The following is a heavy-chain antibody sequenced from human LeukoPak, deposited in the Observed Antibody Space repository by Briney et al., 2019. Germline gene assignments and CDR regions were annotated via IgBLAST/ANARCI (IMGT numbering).Heavy chain of an antibody. CDR2: IYYSGST. CDR3: AREGYYDSSGYPTFDY. Sequence: PSETLSLTCTVSGGSISSYYWSWIRQPPGEGLGWIGYIYYSGSTNYNPSLKSRVTISVDTSKNQFSLKLSSVTAADTAVYYCAREGYYDSSGYPTFDYWGQGTLVTVSS. D-gene: IGHD3-22*01. CDR1: GGSISSYY. V-gene: IGHV4-59*01. J-gene: IGHJ4*02.